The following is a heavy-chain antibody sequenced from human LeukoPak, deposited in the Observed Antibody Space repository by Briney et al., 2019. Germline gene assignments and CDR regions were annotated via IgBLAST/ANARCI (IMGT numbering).Heavy chain of an antibody. CDR3: ARRPDGFDI. Sequence: SEALSLTCAVHGGSFSGYHWSWIRQSPGRGLEWIGQINHSGGTDYNASVQSRVTISIDTARNQFSLRLSSLTAADTAIYYCARRPDGFDIWGQGTTVIVSS. V-gene: IGHV4-34*01. CDR2: INHSGGT. CDR1: GGSFSGYH. J-gene: IGHJ3*02.